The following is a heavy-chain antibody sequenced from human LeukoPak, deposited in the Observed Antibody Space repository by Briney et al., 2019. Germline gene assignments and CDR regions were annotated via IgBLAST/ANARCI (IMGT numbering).Heavy chain of an antibody. D-gene: IGHD6-19*01. CDR2: IYYIGYT. CDR3: ASSKTNGDSSGWYAWFDP. J-gene: IGHJ5*02. CDR1: GGSINSYY. Sequence: SETLSLTCTVSGGSINSYYWSWIRQPPGKGLEWIGYIYYIGYTNYNPSLKSRVTISVDTSKNQFSLKLSSVTAADTAVYYCASSKTNGDSSGWYAWFDPWGQGTLVTVSS. V-gene: IGHV4-59*01.